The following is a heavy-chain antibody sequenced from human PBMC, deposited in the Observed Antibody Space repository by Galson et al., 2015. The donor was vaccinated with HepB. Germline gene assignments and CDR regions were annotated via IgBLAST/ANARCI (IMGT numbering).Heavy chain of an antibody. CDR2: ISYDGSNK. CDR3: ARDRGASSSWYYYNIHESNVGGQYPLTFDY. Sequence: SLRLSCAASGFTFSSYAMHWVRQAPGKGLEWVAVISYDGSNKYYADSVKGRFTISRDNSKNTLYLQMNSLRAEDTAVYYCARDRGASSSWYYYNIHESNVGGQYPLTFDYWGQGTLVTVSS. V-gene: IGHV3-30-3*01. D-gene: IGHD6-13*01. J-gene: IGHJ4*02. CDR1: GFTFSSYA.